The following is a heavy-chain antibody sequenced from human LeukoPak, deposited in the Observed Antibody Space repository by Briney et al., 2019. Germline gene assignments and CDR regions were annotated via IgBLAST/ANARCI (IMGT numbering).Heavy chain of an antibody. CDR3: AREVLLQKKLERLLGY. CDR2: INPNSGGT. V-gene: IGHV1-2*06. CDR1: GGTFSSYA. Sequence: ASVKVSCKASGGTFSSYAISWVRQAPGQGLEWMGRINPNSGGTNYAQKFQGRVTMTRDTSIGTAYMELSRLRSDDTAVYYCAREVLLQKKLERLLGYWGQGTLVTVSS. D-gene: IGHD1-1*01. J-gene: IGHJ4*02.